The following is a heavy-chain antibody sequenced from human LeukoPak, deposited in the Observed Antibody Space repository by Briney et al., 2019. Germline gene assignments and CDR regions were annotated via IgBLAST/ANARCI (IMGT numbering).Heavy chain of an antibody. CDR3: AREVRRCPWYFDL. D-gene: IGHD3-10*01. CDR2: INPNSGGT. J-gene: IGHJ2*01. Sequence: ASVKVSCKPSGYTFTGYYMNWVRQAPGQGLEWMGWINPNSGGTNYAQKFQGRVTMTRDTSISTAYMELSRLRSDDTAVYYCAREVRRCPWYFDLWGRGTLVTVSS. CDR1: GYTFTGYY. V-gene: IGHV1-2*02.